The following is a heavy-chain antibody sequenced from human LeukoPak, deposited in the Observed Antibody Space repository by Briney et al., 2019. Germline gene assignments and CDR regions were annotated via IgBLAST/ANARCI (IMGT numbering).Heavy chain of an antibody. J-gene: IGHJ3*02. D-gene: IGHD1-1*01. CDR2: IYTSGST. V-gene: IGHV4-4*09. CDR1: GGSISSYY. Sequence: PSETLSLTCTVSGGSISSYYWSWLRQPPGKGLEWIGYIYTSGSTNYNPSLKSRVTISVDTSKNQFSLKLSSVTAADTAVYYCARLSPVNDDAFDIWGQGTMVTVSS. CDR3: ARLSPVNDDAFDI.